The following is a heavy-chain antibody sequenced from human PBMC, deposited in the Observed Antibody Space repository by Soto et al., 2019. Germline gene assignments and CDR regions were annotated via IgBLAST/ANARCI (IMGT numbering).Heavy chain of an antibody. CDR2: ITDGGGSK. Sequence: EVQLLESGGGLVQPGGSLRLSCTASGFTFGSYAMSWVRQAPGKGLEWVSGITDGGGSKFYADSVQGRFTISRDNSKNTLYLQMSSLTAEDTAIYCCAKVGLFRNGYMGVVGGYYWGEGTLVTVS. J-gene: IGHJ4*02. V-gene: IGHV3-23*01. CDR3: AKVGLFRNGYMGVVGGYY. CDR1: GFTFGSYA. D-gene: IGHD2-2*02.